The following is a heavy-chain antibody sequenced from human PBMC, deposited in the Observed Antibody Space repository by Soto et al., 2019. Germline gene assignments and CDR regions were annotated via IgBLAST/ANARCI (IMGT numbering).Heavy chain of an antibody. V-gene: IGHV3-23*01. Sequence: GSLRLSCAASGFTLSSYAMSWVRQAPGKGLEWVSAISGSGGSTYYADSVKGRFTISRDNSKNTLYLQMNSLRAEDTAVYYCAKDFRLRWSNYFDYWGQGTLVTVSS. D-gene: IGHD4-17*01. J-gene: IGHJ4*02. CDR2: ISGSGGST. CDR3: AKDFRLRWSNYFDY. CDR1: GFTLSSYA.